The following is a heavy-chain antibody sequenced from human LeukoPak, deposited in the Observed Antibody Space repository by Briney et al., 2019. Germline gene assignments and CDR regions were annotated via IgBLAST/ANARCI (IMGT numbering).Heavy chain of an antibody. CDR3: ARRPKVYYYYGMDV. Sequence: SETLSLTCTVSGGSISSSSYYWGWIRQPPGKGLEWIGSIYYSGSTYYNPSLKSRVTISVDTSKNQFSLKLSSVTAADTAVYYCARRPKVYYYYGMDVCGQGTTVTVSS. J-gene: IGHJ6*02. CDR1: GGSISSSSYY. V-gene: IGHV4-39*01. CDR2: IYYSGST.